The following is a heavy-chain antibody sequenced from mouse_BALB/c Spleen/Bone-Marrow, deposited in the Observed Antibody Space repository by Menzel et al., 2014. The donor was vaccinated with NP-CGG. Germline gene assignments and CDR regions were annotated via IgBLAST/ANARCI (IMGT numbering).Heavy chain of an antibody. Sequence: EVQLVESGGGLVKPGGSLKLSCAASGFTFSSYAMSWVRQTPEKRLEWVASISSGGNTYYPDSMKGRFTISGDNARNILYLQMSSLRSEDTAMYYCARGGELRPWFAYWGQGTLVTVSA. CDR1: GFTFSSYA. V-gene: IGHV5-6-5*01. CDR2: ISSGGNT. CDR3: ARGGELRPWFAY. D-gene: IGHD2-4*01. J-gene: IGHJ3*01.